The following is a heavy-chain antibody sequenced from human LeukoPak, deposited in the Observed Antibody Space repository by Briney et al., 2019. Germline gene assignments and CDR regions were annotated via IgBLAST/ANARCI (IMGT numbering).Heavy chain of an antibody. CDR3: AKERVYYDSSGYYYFDY. J-gene: IGHJ4*02. V-gene: IGHV3-30*02. Sequence: GGSLRLSCAASEFTFSSYGMHWVHQAPGKGLEWVAFIRYDGSNKYYADSVKGRFAISRDNSKNTLYLQMNSLRAEDTAVYYCAKERVYYDSSGYYYFDYWGQGTLVTVSS. CDR2: IRYDGSNK. D-gene: IGHD3-22*01. CDR1: EFTFSSYG.